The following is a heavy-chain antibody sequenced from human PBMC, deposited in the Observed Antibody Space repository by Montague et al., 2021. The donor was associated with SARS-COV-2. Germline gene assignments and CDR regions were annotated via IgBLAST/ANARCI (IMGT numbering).Heavy chain of an antibody. J-gene: IGHJ4*02. CDR3: AHIYTSFTGPYFDY. D-gene: IGHD2-2*01. Sequence: PALVKPTQTLTLTCTFSGFSLSTSGVGVGWNRQPPGKALEWLAIIYWDDDKRYSPSLKSRLTITKDTSKNQVVLTMTNMDPVDTATYYCAHIYTSFTGPYFDYWGQGTLVTVSS. CDR2: IYWDDDK. V-gene: IGHV2-5*02. CDR1: GFSLSTSGVG.